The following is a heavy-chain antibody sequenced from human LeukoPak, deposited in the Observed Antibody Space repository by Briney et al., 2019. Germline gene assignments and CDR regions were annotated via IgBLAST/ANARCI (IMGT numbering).Heavy chain of an antibody. Sequence: ASVKVSCKASGYTFTNYGISWVRQAPGQGLEWMGWISAHHGDINYAQILQGRVTMTTDTSTSTAYMELRSLRSDDTAVYYCARRGDCSGSSCNYDNWGQGTLVTVSS. D-gene: IGHD2-15*01. CDR1: GYTFTNYG. J-gene: IGHJ4*02. CDR3: ARRGDCSGSSCNYDN. V-gene: IGHV1-18*01. CDR2: ISAHHGDI.